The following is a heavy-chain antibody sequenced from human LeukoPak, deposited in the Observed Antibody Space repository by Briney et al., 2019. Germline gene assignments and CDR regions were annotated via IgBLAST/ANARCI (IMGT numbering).Heavy chain of an antibody. J-gene: IGHJ4*02. CDR3: AKEKALVVITYFDD. CDR1: GFTFSNYA. D-gene: IGHD3-22*01. Sequence: GGSLRLSCAASGFTFSNYAMSWVRQAPGKGLEWVSSISGSGGSTYYADSVKGRFTISGDNSKNTLYLQVNSLRAEDTAVYYCAKEKALVVITYFDDWGQGTLVTVSS. CDR2: ISGSGGST. V-gene: IGHV3-23*01.